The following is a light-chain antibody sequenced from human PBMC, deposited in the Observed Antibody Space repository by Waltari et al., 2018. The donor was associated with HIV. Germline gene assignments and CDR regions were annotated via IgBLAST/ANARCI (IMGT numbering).Light chain of an antibody. J-gene: IGKJ5*01. CDR2: GAS. CDR3: HQRSNWPIT. V-gene: IGKV3-11*01. CDR1: QSVSTY. Sequence: EIVLTQSPATLSLYPGERATLSCRASQSVSTYLAVYQQKPGQAPRPLIYGASSRATGIPARFSGSGSGTDFTLTISSLEPGDFGVYYCHQRSNWPITFGQGTRLEIK.